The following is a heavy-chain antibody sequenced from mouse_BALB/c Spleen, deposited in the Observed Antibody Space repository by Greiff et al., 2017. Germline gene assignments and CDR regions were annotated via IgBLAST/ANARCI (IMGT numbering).Heavy chain of an antibody. J-gene: IGHJ4*01. V-gene: IGHV5-17*02. CDR1: GFTFSSFG. CDR2: ISSGSSTI. CDR3: ARSGAVGAMDY. D-gene: IGHD6-1*01. Sequence: EVKLVESGGGLVQPGGSRKLSCAASGFTFSSFGMHWVRQAPEKGLEWVAYISSGSSTIYYADTVKGRFTISRDNPKNTLFLQMTSLRSEDTAMYYCARSGAVGAMDYWGQGTSVTVSS.